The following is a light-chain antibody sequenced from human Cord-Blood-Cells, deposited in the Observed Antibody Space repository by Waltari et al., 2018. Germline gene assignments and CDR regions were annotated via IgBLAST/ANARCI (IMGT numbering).Light chain of an antibody. Sequence: EIVLTQVPGTLSLYTGERATLSCRASQSVSSSYLAWYQQKPGQAPRLLIYGASSRATGIPDRFSGSGSGTDFTLTISRLEPEDFAVYYCQQYGSSPRTFGQGTKVEIK. V-gene: IGKV3-20*01. CDR3: QQYGSSPRT. CDR2: GAS. J-gene: IGKJ1*01. CDR1: QSVSSSY.